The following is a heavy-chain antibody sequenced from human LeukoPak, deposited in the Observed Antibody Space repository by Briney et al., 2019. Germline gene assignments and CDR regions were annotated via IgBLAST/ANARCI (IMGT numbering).Heavy chain of an antibody. J-gene: IGHJ6*02. CDR3: ASSLYGDGYYYKYGMEV. CDR1: GGSISSYY. V-gene: IGHV4-59*01. D-gene: IGHD2-21*02. CDR2: IHYSGST. Sequence: PSETLSLTCTVSGGSISSYYWSWIRPPPGKGLEWIGYIHYSGSTNYNHSLKSRVTISVDTSKNQSSLKVESVTAADTAVYYCASSLYGDGYYYKYGMEVWGQGTTVTVSS.